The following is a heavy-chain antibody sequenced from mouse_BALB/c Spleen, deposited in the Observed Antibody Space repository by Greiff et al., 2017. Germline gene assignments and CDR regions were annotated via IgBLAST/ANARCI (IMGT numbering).Heavy chain of an antibody. CDR3: ARGGDYGNYGDYAMDY. V-gene: IGHV1S137*01. Sequence: QVQLQQSGAELVRPGVSVKISCKGSGYTFTDYAMHWVKQSHAKSLEWIGVISTYYGDASYNQKFKGKATMTVDKSSSTAYMELARLTSEDSAIYYCARGGDYGNYGDYAMDYWGQGTSVTVSS. D-gene: IGHD2-1*01. J-gene: IGHJ4*01. CDR1: GYTFTDYA. CDR2: ISTYYGDA.